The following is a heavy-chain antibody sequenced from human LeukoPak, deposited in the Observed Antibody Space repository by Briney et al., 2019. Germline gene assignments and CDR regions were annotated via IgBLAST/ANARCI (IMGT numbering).Heavy chain of an antibody. V-gene: IGHV4-59*08. Sequence: GSLRLSCAASGFTFSSYSMNWVRQAPGKGLEWIGYIYYSGSTNYNPSLKSRVTISVDTSKNQFSLKLSSVTAADTAVYYCARSRKYYYDSSGYYNWYFDLWGRGTLVTVSS. CDR3: ARSRKYYYDSSGYYNWYFDL. CDR2: IYYSGST. D-gene: IGHD3-22*01. CDR1: GFTFSSYS. J-gene: IGHJ2*01.